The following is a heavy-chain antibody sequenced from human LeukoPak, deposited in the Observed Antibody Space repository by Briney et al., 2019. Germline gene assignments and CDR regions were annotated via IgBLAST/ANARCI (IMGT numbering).Heavy chain of an antibody. J-gene: IGHJ4*02. CDR1: DGSVSSYY. D-gene: IGHD1-26*01. Sequence: SDTLSLTRTVSDGSVSSYYWSWIRPPPGKGLEWIGYIYTSGSTNYNPSLKSRVTISVDTSKNQFSLKLSSVTAAETAVYYCARVLVGAYDYWGQGTLVTLSS. CDR3: ARVLVGAYDY. CDR2: IYTSGST. V-gene: IGHV4-4*09.